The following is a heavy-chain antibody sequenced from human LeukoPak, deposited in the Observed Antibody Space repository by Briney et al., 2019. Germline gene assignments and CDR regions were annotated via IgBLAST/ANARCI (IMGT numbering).Heavy chain of an antibody. CDR3: AKDETHSSGWAPFDS. J-gene: IGHJ4*02. CDR2: MIGSGSST. CDR1: GFTFSDYY. Sequence: GGSLRLSCAASGFTFSDYYMSWVRQAPGKGLEWVSAMIGSGSSTYYADSVKGRFTISRDNARNTLFLQMNSLRVEDTAVYYCAKDETHSSGWAPFDSWGQGTLVIVSS. V-gene: IGHV3-11*01. D-gene: IGHD6-19*01.